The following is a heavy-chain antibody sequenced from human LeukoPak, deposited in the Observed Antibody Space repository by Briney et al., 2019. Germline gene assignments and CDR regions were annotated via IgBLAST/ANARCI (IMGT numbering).Heavy chain of an antibody. CDR1: GGSFSGYY. J-gene: IGHJ4*02. CDR3: ARHLGYSSSWYLAY. Sequence: SETLSLTCAVYGGSFSGYYWSWIRQPPGKGLEWIGEINHSGGTNYNPSLKSRVTISVDTSKNQFSLKLSSVTAADTAVYYCARHLGYSSSWYLAYWGQGTLVTVSS. D-gene: IGHD6-13*01. CDR2: INHSGGT. V-gene: IGHV4-34*01.